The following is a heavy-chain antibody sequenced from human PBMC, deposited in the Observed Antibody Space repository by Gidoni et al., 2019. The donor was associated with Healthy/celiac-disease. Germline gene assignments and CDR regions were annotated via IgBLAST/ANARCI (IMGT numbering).Heavy chain of an antibody. CDR3: ASAYYVTAFDI. D-gene: IGHD3-10*02. CDR2: INHSGST. Sequence: QVQLQQWGAGLLKPSEPLSLTCAVYGGSFSGYYWSWIRQPPGKGLEWIGEINHSGSTNYNPSLKSRVTISVDTSKNQFSLKLSSVTAADTAVYYCASAYYVTAFDIWGQGTMVTVSS. J-gene: IGHJ3*02. CDR1: GGSFSGYY. V-gene: IGHV4-34*01.